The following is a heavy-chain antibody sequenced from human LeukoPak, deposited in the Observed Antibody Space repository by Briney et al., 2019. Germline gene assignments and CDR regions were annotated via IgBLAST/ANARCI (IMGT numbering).Heavy chain of an antibody. J-gene: IGHJ4*02. CDR1: GFTFSSYE. CDR2: ISSSGTTI. V-gene: IGHV3-48*03. Sequence: GGSLRLSCAASGFTFSSYEMSWVRQAPGKGLEWVSYISSSGTTIYYADSVKGRFTISRDNAKNSLFLQFSSLRAEDTAVHHCAREGCGYYFYWGQGTVVTVSS. D-gene: IGHD3-3*01. CDR3: AREGCGYYFY.